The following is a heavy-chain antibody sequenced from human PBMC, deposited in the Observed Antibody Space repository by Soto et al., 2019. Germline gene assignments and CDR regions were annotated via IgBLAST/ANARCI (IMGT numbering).Heavy chain of an antibody. CDR2: IWYDGSNK. CDR3: ARVYYDSSGYYFDY. D-gene: IGHD3-22*01. Sequence: GGSLRLSWAASGFTFSSYGMHWVHQAPGKGLEWVAVIWYDGSNKYYADSVKGRFTISRDNSKNTLYLQMNSLSAEDTALYYCARVYYDSSGYYFDYWGQGTLVTVSS. V-gene: IGHV3-33*01. CDR1: GFTFSSYG. J-gene: IGHJ4*02.